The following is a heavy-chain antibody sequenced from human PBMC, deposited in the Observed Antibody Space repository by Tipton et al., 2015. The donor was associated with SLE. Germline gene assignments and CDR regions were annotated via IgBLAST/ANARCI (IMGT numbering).Heavy chain of an antibody. J-gene: IGHJ6*02. CDR2: IYTSGRT. CDR3: ARHRLGYCSSTSCYYYYYGMDV. D-gene: IGHD2-2*01. CDR1: WGSFSGYY. V-gene: IGHV4-59*10. Sequence: TLSLTCAVYWGSFSGYYWSWIRQPAGKGLEWIGHIYTSGRTNYNPSLKSRVTISVDTSKNQFSLKLSSVTAADTAVYYCARHRLGYCSSTSCYYYYYGMDVWGQGTTVTVSS.